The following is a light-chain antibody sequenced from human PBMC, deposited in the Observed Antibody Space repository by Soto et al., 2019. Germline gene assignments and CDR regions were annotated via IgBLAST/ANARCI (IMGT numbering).Light chain of an antibody. V-gene: IGKV3-20*01. Sequence: VLTQSPITMSLALGERAPLSCRASQTVTSNFLAWYQQKPGQAPRLLIYGASTRATGIPARFSGSGSGTEFTLTIASLQPDDFATYYCQQYETFSGTFGPGTKVDI. CDR3: QQYETFSGT. CDR2: GAS. J-gene: IGKJ1*01. CDR1: QTVTSNF.